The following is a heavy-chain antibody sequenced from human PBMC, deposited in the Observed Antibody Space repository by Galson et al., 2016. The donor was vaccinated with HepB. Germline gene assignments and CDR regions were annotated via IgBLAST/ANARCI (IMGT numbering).Heavy chain of an antibody. CDR2: ISSYDGGST. J-gene: IGHJ4*02. V-gene: IGHV3-64*02. CDR1: GFTFSSYA. D-gene: IGHD6-13*01. CDR3: ARGAHSSSWYVFYFDF. Sequence: SLRLSCAVSGFTFSSYAMHWVRQAPGKGLEYVAGISSYDGGSTYYADSVKGRFSISRDNSKNTRYLQMGSLRPEDMAVYHCARGAHSSSWYVFYFDFWGQGTLVTLSS.